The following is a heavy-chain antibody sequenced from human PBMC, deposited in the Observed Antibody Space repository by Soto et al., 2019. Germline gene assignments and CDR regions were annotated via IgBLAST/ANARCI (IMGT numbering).Heavy chain of an antibody. V-gene: IGHV3-30-3*01. CDR2: VSCDGSNK. CDR1: GFTFSTHA. Sequence: QVQLVESGGGVVQPGRSLRLSCAASGFTFSTHAMHWVRQAPGKGLECVAIVSCDGSNKYYADSVKGRFTIARDNSKITLYLPMLGLPPEDQAVYYCARDQTGITTTGGGRIDPWGQGTLVTVSS. D-gene: IGHD1-20*01. J-gene: IGHJ5*02. CDR3: ARDQTGITTTGGGRIDP.